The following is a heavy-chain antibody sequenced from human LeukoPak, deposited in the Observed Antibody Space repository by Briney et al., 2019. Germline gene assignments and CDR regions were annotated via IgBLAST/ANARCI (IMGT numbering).Heavy chain of an antibody. J-gene: IGHJ4*02. CDR3: ATVIGATVSYFDY. Sequence: PSETLSLTCTVSGGSISSGGYYWSWIRQHPGKGLEWIGYIYYSGSTYYNPSLKSRVTISVDTSKNQFSLKLSSVTAADTAVYFCATVIGATVSYFDYWGQGTLVTVSS. V-gene: IGHV4-31*03. CDR2: IYYSGST. CDR1: GGSISSGGYY. D-gene: IGHD6-13*01.